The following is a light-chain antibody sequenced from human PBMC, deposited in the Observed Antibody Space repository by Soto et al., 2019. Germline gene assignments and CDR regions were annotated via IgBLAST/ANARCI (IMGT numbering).Light chain of an antibody. CDR1: QSVPKNY. CDR2: DVS. J-gene: IGKJ4*01. CDR3: QQYATAPLT. Sequence: EIVLTQSPGTLSLSPGEGATLSCRASQSVPKNYLGWYKQKTGQAPRLLIYDVSNRATDVPHRFSGSGSATDFPLTISRLEPEDFAVYYCQQYATAPLTFGGGPKLEIK. V-gene: IGKV3-20*01.